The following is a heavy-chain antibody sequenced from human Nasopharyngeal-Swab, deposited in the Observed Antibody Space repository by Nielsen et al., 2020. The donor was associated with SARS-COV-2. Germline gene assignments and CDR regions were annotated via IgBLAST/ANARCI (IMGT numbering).Heavy chain of an antibody. Sequence: WIRQPPGKGLEWVANIKQDGSERYYVDSARGRFTISRDNAKNSLYLQMNSLRAADTAVYYCARDRATYNWNYGGVWFDPWGQGTLVTVSS. J-gene: IGHJ5*02. D-gene: IGHD1-7*01. CDR2: IKQDGSER. CDR3: ARDRATYNWNYGGVWFDP. V-gene: IGHV3-7*03.